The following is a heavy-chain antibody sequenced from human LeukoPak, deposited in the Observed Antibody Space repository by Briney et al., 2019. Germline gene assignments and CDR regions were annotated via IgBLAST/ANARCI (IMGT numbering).Heavy chain of an antibody. D-gene: IGHD2-2*01. Sequence: GGSLRLSCAASGFTFSSYAMSWVRQAPGKGLEWVSAISGSGGSTYYADSVKGRFTISRDNSKNTLYLQMNSLRAEDTAVYYCARDQTAYIVVVPAANNWFDPWGQGTLVTVSS. CDR2: ISGSGGST. V-gene: IGHV3-23*01. CDR1: GFTFSSYA. CDR3: ARDQTAYIVVVPAANNWFDP. J-gene: IGHJ5*02.